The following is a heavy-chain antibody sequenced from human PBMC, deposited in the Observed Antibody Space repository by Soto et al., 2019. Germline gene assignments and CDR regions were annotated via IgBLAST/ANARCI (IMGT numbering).Heavy chain of an antibody. D-gene: IGHD2-8*01. Sequence: QSTLKESGPTLVKPTQTLTLTCTFSGFSLSTSGVGVGWIRQPPGKALEWLALIYWDDDKRYSPSLKSRLTITKDTSKNQVVLTMTNMDPVDTATYYCAHRLKCMLCPEDFWYFDLWGRGTLVTVSS. CDR3: AHRLKCMLCPEDFWYFDL. J-gene: IGHJ2*01. CDR2: IYWDDDK. V-gene: IGHV2-5*02. CDR1: GFSLSTSGVG.